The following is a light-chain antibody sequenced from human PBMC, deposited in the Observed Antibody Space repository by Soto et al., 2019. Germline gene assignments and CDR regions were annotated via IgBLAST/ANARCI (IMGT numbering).Light chain of an antibody. CDR2: DNN. CDR1: SSNIGNNF. J-gene: IGLJ2*01. V-gene: IGLV1-51*01. Sequence: QSVLTQPPSVSAAPGQKVTISCSGSSSNIGNNFVSWYQQLPGKAPKLLIYDNNKRPSGIPDRFSGSKSGTSATLGITGLQTGDEAEYYCGTWDSSLSAGVFGGGTKLTVL. CDR3: GTWDSSLSAGV.